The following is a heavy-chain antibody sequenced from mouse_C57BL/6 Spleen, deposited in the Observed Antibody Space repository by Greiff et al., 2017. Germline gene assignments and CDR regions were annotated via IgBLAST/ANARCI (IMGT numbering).Heavy chain of an antibody. CDR3: ARGGIATVERLYFDY. D-gene: IGHD1-1*01. J-gene: IGHJ2*01. V-gene: IGHV1-69*01. Sequence: QVQLQQPGAELVMPGASVKLSCKASGYTFTSYWMHWVKQRPGQGLEWIGEIDPSDSYTNYNQKFKGKSTLTVDKSSSTAYMQLSSLTSEDSAVYYCARGGIATVERLYFDYWGQGTTLTVSS. CDR2: IDPSDSYT. CDR1: GYTFTSYW.